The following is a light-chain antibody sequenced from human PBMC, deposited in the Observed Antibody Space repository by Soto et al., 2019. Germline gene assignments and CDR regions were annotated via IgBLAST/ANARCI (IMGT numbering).Light chain of an antibody. J-gene: IGKJ5*01. CDR2: GTS. V-gene: IGKV3-20*01. CDR3: QQYGSSPT. CDR1: QSVRSTY. Sequence: EIVLTQSPGALSLSPGERATLSCRASQSVRSTYLAWYQQSPGQAPRLLIFGTSNRATGIPDRFSGSGSGTDFTLTISRLEPEGIGVYYCQQYGSSPTFGQGTRLEIK.